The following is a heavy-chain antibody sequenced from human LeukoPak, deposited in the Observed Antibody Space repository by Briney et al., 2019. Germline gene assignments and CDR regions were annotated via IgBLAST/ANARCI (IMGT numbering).Heavy chain of an antibody. CDR2: ISSSGSTI. D-gene: IGHD3-16*02. CDR3: ARGVTFGGVIVIRIDY. J-gene: IGHJ4*02. CDR1: GGSFSGYY. V-gene: IGHV3-11*01. Sequence: LSLTCAVYGGSFSGYYWSWIRQAPGKGLEWVSYISSSGSTIYYADSVKGRFTISRDNAKNSLYLQMNSLRAEDTAVYYCARGVTFGGVIVIRIDYWGQGTLVTVSS.